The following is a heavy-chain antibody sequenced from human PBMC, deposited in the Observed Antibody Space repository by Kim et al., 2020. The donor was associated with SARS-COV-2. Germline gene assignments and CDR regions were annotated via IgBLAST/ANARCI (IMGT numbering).Heavy chain of an antibody. Sequence: ASVKVSCKASGYTFTSYDINWVRQATGQGLEWMGWMNPNSGNTGYAQKFQGRVTMTRNTSISTAYMELSSLRSEDTAVYYCARALVVPAEEKSIPPVYYYYYGMDVWGQGTTVTVSS. CDR1: GYTFTSYD. CDR3: ARALVVPAEEKSIPPVYYYYYGMDV. D-gene: IGHD2-2*01. J-gene: IGHJ6*02. CDR2: MNPNSGNT. V-gene: IGHV1-8*01.